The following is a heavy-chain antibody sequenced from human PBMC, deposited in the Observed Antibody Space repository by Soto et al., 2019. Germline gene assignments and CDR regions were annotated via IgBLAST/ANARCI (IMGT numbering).Heavy chain of an antibody. CDR3: AKDGLSDSPSALDY. Sequence: SETLSLTCAVSGGSFTSNNWWTWVRQPPGQGLEWIGEIYRTGSTNYNPSLKSRVTISLDKSENQFSLKVTSLTADDTAIYYCAKDGLSDSPSALDYWGQGTLVTVSS. CDR1: GGSFTSNNW. D-gene: IGHD6-13*01. CDR2: IYRTGST. J-gene: IGHJ4*02. V-gene: IGHV4-4*02.